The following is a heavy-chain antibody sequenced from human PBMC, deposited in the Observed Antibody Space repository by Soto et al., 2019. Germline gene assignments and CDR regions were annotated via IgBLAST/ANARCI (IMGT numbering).Heavy chain of an antibody. D-gene: IGHD2-21*01. Sequence: GGSLRLSCEASGFTFDGYMMHWVRQAPGKGLEWISLISWDGGSIDYADSIKGRFTVSRDNSKNSLFLDMHSLETEDTAVYYCAKEGNGGASLDSWGQGTLVTVSS. V-gene: IGHV3-43*01. CDR1: GFTFDGYM. CDR2: ISWDGGSI. CDR3: AKEGNGGASLDS. J-gene: IGHJ5*01.